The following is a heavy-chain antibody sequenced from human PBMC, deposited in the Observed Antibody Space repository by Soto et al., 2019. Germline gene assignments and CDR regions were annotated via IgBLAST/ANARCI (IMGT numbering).Heavy chain of an antibody. CDR3: ARRYGSCFAY. J-gene: IGHJ4*02. CDR1: GGSISSYY. Sequence: SETMSLTSTVSGGSISSYYWRWIREPPGKGLEWIGYIYYSGSTNYNPSLKTRVTISVDTSKSQFSLKLSSLAAADTAVYYCARRYGSCFAYWGRGTLVTAFS. D-gene: IGHD5-18*01. V-gene: IGHV4-59*08. CDR2: IYYSGST.